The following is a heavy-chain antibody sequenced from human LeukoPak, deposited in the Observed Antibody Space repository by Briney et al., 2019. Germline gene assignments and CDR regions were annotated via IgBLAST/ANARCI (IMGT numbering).Heavy chain of an antibody. CDR3: ARVRPNYYYYMDV. CDR1: GGSFSGYY. CDR2: INHSGST. J-gene: IGHJ6*03. V-gene: IGHV4-34*01. Sequence: PSETLSLTCAVYGGSFSGYYWSWIRQPPGKGLEWIGEINHSGSTNYNPSLKSRVTISVDTSKNQFSLKLSSVTAADTAVYYCARVRPNYYYYMDVWGKGTTVTVSS.